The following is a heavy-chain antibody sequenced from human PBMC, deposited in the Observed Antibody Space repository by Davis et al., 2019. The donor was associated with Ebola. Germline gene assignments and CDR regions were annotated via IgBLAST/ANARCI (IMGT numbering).Heavy chain of an antibody. D-gene: IGHD3-3*01. Sequence: SETLSLTCTVSGGSISSYYWGWIRQPPGKGLEWIGSIYYSGSTYYNPSLKSRVTISVDTSKNQFSLKLSSVTAADTAVYYCASPPYYDFWSGYWEDAFDIWGQGTMVTVSS. CDR3: ASPPYYDFWSGYWEDAFDI. J-gene: IGHJ3*02. CDR2: IYYSGST. V-gene: IGHV4-39*01. CDR1: GGSISSYY.